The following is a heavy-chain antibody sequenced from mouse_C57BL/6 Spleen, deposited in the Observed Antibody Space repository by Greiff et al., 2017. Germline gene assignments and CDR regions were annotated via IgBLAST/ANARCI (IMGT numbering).Heavy chain of an antibody. Sequence: RVRPGASVKLSCKASGYTFTSYGISWVKQRTGQGLEWIGEIYPRSGNTYYNEKFKGKATLTADKSFSTAYLELRSLTSEDSAVYFCARRGWDYDGTYWGQGTLVTVSA. J-gene: IGHJ3*01. CDR3: ARRGWDYDGTY. CDR1: GYTFTSYG. V-gene: IGHV1-81*01. CDR2: IYPRSGNT. D-gene: IGHD1-1*01.